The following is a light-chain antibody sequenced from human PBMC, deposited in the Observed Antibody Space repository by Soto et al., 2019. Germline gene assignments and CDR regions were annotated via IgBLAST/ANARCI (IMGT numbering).Light chain of an antibody. Sequence: DIVMTQSPDSLAVSLGERATIKCRSSQTILKSSIKKNSLAWYQQKPGQPPRLLIYWASTRDSVVPDRFSGSGSGTDFTLTITRLQAEDVAVYYCQQYYSSSLTYGGGTKVEIK. CDR1: QTILKSSIKKNS. V-gene: IGKV4-1*01. CDR2: WAS. J-gene: IGKJ4*01. CDR3: QQYYSSSLT.